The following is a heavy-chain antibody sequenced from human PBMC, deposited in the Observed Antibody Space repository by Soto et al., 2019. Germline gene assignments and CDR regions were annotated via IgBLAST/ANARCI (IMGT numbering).Heavy chain of an antibody. Sequence: HPGGSLRLSCAASGLTFSSYSVNWVRQAPGKGLEWVSYISSSSSTIYYADSVKGRFTISRDNAKNSLYLQMNSLRAEDTAVYYCARDPHYDYIWGSYRPRWFDPWGQGTVVTVSS. D-gene: IGHD3-16*02. CDR3: ARDPHYDYIWGSYRPRWFDP. CDR1: GLTFSSYS. CDR2: ISSSSSTI. V-gene: IGHV3-48*01. J-gene: IGHJ5*02.